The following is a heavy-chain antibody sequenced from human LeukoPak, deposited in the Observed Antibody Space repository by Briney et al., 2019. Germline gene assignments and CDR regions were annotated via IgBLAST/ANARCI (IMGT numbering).Heavy chain of an antibody. CDR2: IDSGYTT. D-gene: IGHD6-6*01. CDR3: PRVAFRSSSYIRGIDY. Sequence: GGSLRLSCATSGFIVSNNYMSWVRQAPGKGLEWVSIIDSGYTTNYIDSVKGRFTISRDSSRNMVYLQMNSLRAEDTAVYYCPRVAFRSSSYIRGIDYWGQGTLVTVSS. CDR1: GFIVSNNY. V-gene: IGHV3-53*01. J-gene: IGHJ4*02.